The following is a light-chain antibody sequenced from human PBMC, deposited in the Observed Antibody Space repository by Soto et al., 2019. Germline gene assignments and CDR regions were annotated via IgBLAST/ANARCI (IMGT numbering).Light chain of an antibody. CDR2: DVS. V-gene: IGLV2-14*01. Sequence: QSVLPQPASVSGSPGQSITICCTGTSSDVGGYNYVSWYQQHPGKAPKLMIYDVSNRPSGVSNRFSGSKSGNTASLTISGLQAEDEADYYCSSYTSSSTLNVFGTGTKVTVL. CDR1: SSDVGGYNY. CDR3: SSYTSSSTLNV. J-gene: IGLJ1*01.